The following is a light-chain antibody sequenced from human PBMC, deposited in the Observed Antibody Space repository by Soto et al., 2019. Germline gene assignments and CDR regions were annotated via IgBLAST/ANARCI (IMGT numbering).Light chain of an antibody. CDR1: SSDVGSYNL. CDR2: EGS. CDR3: CSLERSITLV. J-gene: IGLJ2*01. V-gene: IGLV2-23*01. Sequence: QSALTQPASVSGSPGQSITISCTGSSSDVGSYNLVSWYQQLPGEAPKLMIYEGSKRPSGVSNRFSGSKSGNTGSLTISGLQAEDEAGYYCCSLERSITLVFGGGTTLTVL.